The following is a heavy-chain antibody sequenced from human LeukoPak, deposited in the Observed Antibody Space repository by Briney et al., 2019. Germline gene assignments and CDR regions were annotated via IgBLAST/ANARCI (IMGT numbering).Heavy chain of an antibody. D-gene: IGHD3-16*02. CDR1: GGSISSYY. Sequence: PSETLSLTCTVSGGSISSYYWSWIRQPPGKGLEWIGYIYYSGSTNYNPSLKSRVTISVDTSKNQFSLKLSSVTAADTAVYYCASHLHLGELSLSLDAFDIWGQGTMVTVSS. CDR3: ASHLHLGELSLSLDAFDI. V-gene: IGHV4-59*08. CDR2: IYYSGST. J-gene: IGHJ3*02.